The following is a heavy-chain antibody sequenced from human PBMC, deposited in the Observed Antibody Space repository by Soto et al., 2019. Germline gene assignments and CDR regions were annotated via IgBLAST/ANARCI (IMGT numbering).Heavy chain of an antibody. CDR2: IDWDDDK. CDR1: GFSISTSGMC. J-gene: IGHJ6*02. V-gene: IGHV2-70*01. Sequence: SGPTLVNPTQTLTLTCTFSGFSISTSGMCVSWFRQPPGKALELLALIDWDDDKYYSTSRKTRLTISKDTSKNQVVLTMTNMDPVDTATYYCARILVGANNHYGMEVWGQGT. CDR3: ARILVGANNHYGMEV. D-gene: IGHD1-26*01.